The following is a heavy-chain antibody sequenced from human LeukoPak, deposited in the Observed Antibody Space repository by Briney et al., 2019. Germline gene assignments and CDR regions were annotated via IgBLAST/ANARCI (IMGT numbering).Heavy chain of an antibody. CDR2: IYYSGST. CDR1: GYSISSGYY. J-gene: IGHJ6*03. Sequence: TSETLSLTCTVSGYSISSGYYWGWIRQPPGKGLEWIGSIYYSGSTYYNPSLKSRVTISVDTSKNQFSLKLSSVTAADTAVYFCARGRVSSSTWYSTYYYYFYMDVWGKGTTVTVSS. V-gene: IGHV4-38-2*02. CDR3: ARGRVSSSTWYSTYYYYFYMDV. D-gene: IGHD6-13*01.